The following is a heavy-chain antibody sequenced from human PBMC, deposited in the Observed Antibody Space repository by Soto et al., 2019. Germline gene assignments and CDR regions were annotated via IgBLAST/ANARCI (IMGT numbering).Heavy chain of an antibody. CDR3: AKEEIGDYVCGSYRYAPNYFDY. CDR2: ISYDGSNK. D-gene: IGHD3-16*02. Sequence: QVQLVESGGGVVQPGRSLRLSCAASGFTFSSYGMHWVRQAPGKGLEWVAVISYDGSNKYYADSVKGRFTISRDNSKNTLYLKMNSLRAEDTAVYYCAKEEIGDYVCGSYRYAPNYFDYWGQGTLVSVSS. CDR1: GFTFSSYG. V-gene: IGHV3-30*18. J-gene: IGHJ4*02.